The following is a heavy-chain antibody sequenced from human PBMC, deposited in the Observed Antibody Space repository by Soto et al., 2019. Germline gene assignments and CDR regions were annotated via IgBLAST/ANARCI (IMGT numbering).Heavy chain of an antibody. J-gene: IGHJ5*02. CDR2: ITVGNGNT. CDR1: GYTFTDYA. CDR3: AREGGYTYGYWFDP. D-gene: IGHD5-18*01. V-gene: IGHV1-3*01. Sequence: QVQLVQSGAEVKKPGASVKVSCKASGYTFTDYAIHWVRQAPGQRLEWMGWITVGNGNTKYSQKFQGRIAITRDTSAGTAYMELRSLRSEDTAVYYCAREGGYTYGYWFDPWGQGTLVTVSS.